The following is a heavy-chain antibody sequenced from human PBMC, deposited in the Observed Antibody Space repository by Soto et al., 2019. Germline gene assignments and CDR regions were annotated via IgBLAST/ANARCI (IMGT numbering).Heavy chain of an antibody. J-gene: IGHJ5*02. CDR3: TRDASRDSSARGWFDP. CDR2: ISSNSAYI. D-gene: IGHD6-13*01. CDR1: GFTVRSFT. Sequence: GGSLGLSCAASGFTVRSFTVNGVRQAPGKGLEWVSTISSNSAYIYYTDALRGRFTISRDNAKNSLHLQMNSLRAEDTAVYYCTRDASRDSSARGWFDPWGPGTLVTVSS. V-gene: IGHV3-21*01.